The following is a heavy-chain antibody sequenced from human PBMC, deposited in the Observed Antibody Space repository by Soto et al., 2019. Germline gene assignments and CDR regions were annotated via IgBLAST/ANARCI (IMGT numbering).Heavy chain of an antibody. Sequence: EVQLLESGGGLVQPGGSLRLSCAASGFTFSSYAMSWVRQAPGKGLEWVSAISGSGGSTYYADSVKGRFTISRDNSKTTLYLQMNSLRAEDTAVYYCAKVSGYDIYYYYYSGMDVWGQGTTVTVSS. D-gene: IGHD5-12*01. CDR2: ISGSGGST. CDR3: AKVSGYDIYYYYYSGMDV. V-gene: IGHV3-23*01. CDR1: GFTFSSYA. J-gene: IGHJ6*02.